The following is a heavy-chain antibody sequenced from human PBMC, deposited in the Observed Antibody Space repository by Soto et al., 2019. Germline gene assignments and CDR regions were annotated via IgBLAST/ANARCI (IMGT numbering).Heavy chain of an antibody. CDR1: GFTFSNYD. Sequence: PGGSLSLSCAASGFTFSNYDMNWVRQAPGKGLEWVSCVSSSSSDIYYADSVKGRWTISRDNAKNSLYLQMNSLRAEDRTRGYWATGSAAPGTPAIDLWGPGTPVT. J-gene: IGHJ5*02. V-gene: IGHV3-21*01. D-gene: IGHD1-1*01. CDR2: VSSSSSDI. CDR3: ATGSAAPGTPAIDL.